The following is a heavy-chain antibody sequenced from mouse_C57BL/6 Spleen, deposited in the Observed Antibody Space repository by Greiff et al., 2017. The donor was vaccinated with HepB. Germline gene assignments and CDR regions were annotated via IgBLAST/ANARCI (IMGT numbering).Heavy chain of an antibody. J-gene: IGHJ2*01. V-gene: IGHV10-3*01. D-gene: IGHD1-1*01. CDR1: GFTFNTYA. Sequence: GGGLVQPKGSLKLSCAASGFTFNTYAMHWVRQAPGKGLEWVARIRSKSSNYATYYADSVKDRFTISRDDSQSMLYLQMNNLKTEDTAMYYCVRGAPNYYGSSGYFDYWGQGTTLTVSS. CDR2: IRSKSSNYAT. CDR3: VRGAPNYYGSSGYFDY.